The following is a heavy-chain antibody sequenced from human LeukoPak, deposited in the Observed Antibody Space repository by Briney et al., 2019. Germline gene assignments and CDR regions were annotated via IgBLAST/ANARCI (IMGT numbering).Heavy chain of an antibody. J-gene: IGHJ6*03. D-gene: IGHD3-16*01. CDR2: ISNDGRNK. Sequence: GGSLRLSCAASGFTFTRYWMSWVRQAPGKGLECVAVISNDGRNKYYADSVKGRFTISRDKSKNTLYLQMNSLRGEDTAVYYCAKEMLSDYYYYYMDVWGKGTTVTVSS. V-gene: IGHV3-30*18. CDR1: GFTFTRYW. CDR3: AKEMLSDYYYYYMDV.